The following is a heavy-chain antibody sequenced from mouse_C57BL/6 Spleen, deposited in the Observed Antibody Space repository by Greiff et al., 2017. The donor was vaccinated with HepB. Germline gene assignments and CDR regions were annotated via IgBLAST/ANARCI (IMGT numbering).Heavy chain of an antibody. J-gene: IGHJ2*01. Sequence: VQLQQSGAELVRPGASVTLSCKASGYTFTDYEMHWVKQTPVHGLEWIGAIDPETGGTAYNQKFKGKAILTADKSSSTAYMELRSLTSEDSAVYYCTRGGAYYGSSFYWGQGTTLTVSS. D-gene: IGHD1-1*01. CDR3: TRGGAYYGSSFY. V-gene: IGHV1-15*01. CDR2: IDPETGGT. CDR1: GYTFTDYE.